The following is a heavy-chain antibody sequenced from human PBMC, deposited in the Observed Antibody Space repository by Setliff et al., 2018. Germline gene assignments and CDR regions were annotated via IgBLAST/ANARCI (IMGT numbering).Heavy chain of an antibody. CDR3: ARDWRDYGAMGY. CDR2: IKSKTDGGTT. CDR1: GFTFSNAW. J-gene: IGHJ4*02. V-gene: IGHV3-15*01. Sequence: GGSLRLSCAASGFTFSNAWMSWVRQAPGKGLEWVGRIKSKTDGGTTDYAAPVKGRFTISRDDSKNTLYLQMNSLKTEDTAVYYCARDWRDYGAMGYWGQGTLVTVSS. D-gene: IGHD4-17*01.